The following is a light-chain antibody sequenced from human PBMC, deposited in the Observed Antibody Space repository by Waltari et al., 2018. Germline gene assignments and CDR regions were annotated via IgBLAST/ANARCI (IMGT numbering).Light chain of an antibody. V-gene: IGLV2-14*03. J-gene: IGLJ2*01. CDR2: DVT. CDR1: SSDVGGYNY. CDR3: SSFTSRTTVI. Sequence: QSALTQPASVSGSPGQSITIPCTGTSSDVGGYNYVSWYQQHPGKAPKRMIYDVTNRPSGVSNRFSGSKSDNTASLTISGLQAEDEADYYCSSFTSRTTVIFGGGTKLTVL.